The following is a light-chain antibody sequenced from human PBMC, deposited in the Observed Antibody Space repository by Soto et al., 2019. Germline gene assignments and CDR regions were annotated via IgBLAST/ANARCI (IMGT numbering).Light chain of an antibody. CDR3: QQSYSSSPIT. CDR2: ASS. J-gene: IGKJ5*01. CDR1: ETISTF. Sequence: IQLTQSPSSLSASVSDRVTMPCRPSETISTFLNWYQHKPGKAPKLLISASSRLQSGVPSRFSGSGSGTDFTLTIDSLRPEDFASYYCQQSYSSSPITFGPGTLLEIK. V-gene: IGKV1-39*01.